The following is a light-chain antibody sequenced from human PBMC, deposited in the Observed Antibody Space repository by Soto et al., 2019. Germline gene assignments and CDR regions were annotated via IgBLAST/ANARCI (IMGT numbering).Light chain of an antibody. CDR1: SSNIGSNY. CDR2: SNN. Sequence: QSVLTQPPSASGTPGQRVTISCSGSSSNIGSNYVYWYQQLPGTAPKLLIYSNNQRPSGVPDRFSGSKSGTSASLAISGLRSEDEADYYCAAWDDSLSVYWVFGGRTKLTVL. J-gene: IGLJ3*02. V-gene: IGLV1-47*02. CDR3: AAWDDSLSVYWV.